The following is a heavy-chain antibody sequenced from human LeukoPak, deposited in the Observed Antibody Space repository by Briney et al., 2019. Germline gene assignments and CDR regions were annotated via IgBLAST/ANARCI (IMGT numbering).Heavy chain of an antibody. CDR1: GYTFTSYD. J-gene: IGHJ4*02. V-gene: IGHV1-8*01. Sequence: GASVKVSCKASGYTFTSYDINWVRQATGQGLEWMGWMNPNSGNTGYAQKFQGRVTMTRNTSISTAYMELSSLRSEDTAVYYCARGSKYYEFWSGYPTDDYWGQGTLVTVSS. D-gene: IGHD3-3*01. CDR3: ARGSKYYEFWSGYPTDDY. CDR2: MNPNSGNT.